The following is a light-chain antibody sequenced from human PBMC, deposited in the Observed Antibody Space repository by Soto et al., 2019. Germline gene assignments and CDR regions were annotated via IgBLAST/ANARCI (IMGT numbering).Light chain of an antibody. J-gene: IGLJ2*01. CDR3: QTWGTGIVV. CDR1: SGHTNYA. CDR2: LNTDGSH. V-gene: IGLV4-69*01. Sequence: QLVLTQSPSASASLGASVNFAFTLSSGHTNYAIAWHQQQPEKGPRYLMKLNTDGSHTRGDGSPDRFSGSSSGAERYLTISSLQSDDEADYYCQTWGTGIVVFGGGTQLTVL.